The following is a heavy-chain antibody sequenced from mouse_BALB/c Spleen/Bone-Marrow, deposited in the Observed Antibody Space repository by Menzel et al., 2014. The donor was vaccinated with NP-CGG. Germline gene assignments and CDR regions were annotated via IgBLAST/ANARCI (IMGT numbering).Heavy chain of an antibody. D-gene: IGHD1-1*01. CDR3: GRFTTVVAKNYYYAMDY. V-gene: IGHV1-37*01. Sequence: VQLQQSGPELVKPGASVKISCKASGYSFTGYFMNWVKQSHGKSLEWIGRINPYNGDTFYNQKFKGKATLTVDKSSSTAHMELLSLTSEDSAVYYRGRFTTVVAKNYYYAMDYWGQGTSVTVSS. J-gene: IGHJ4*01. CDR2: INPYNGDT. CDR1: GYSFTGYF.